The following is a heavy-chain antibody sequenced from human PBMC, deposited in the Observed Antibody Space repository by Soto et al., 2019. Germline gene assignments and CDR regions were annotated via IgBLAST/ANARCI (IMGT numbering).Heavy chain of an antibody. CDR2: ISGSGGST. CDR1: GFTFSSYA. CDR3: AKGDDDSSGYYPCDC. D-gene: IGHD3-22*01. J-gene: IGHJ4*02. V-gene: IGHV3-23*01. Sequence: EVQLLESGGGLVQPGGSLRLSCAASGFTFSSYAMSWVRQAPGKGLEWVSGISGSGGSTYYADSVKGRFTISRDKSKNKLYLQMNSLRAEDTAVYYCAKGDDDSSGYYPCDCWGQGTLVTVSS.